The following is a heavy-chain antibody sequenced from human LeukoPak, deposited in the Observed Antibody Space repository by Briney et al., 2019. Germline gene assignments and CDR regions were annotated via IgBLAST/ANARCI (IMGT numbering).Heavy chain of an antibody. Sequence: GGSLRLSCAASGFTFSSYGMHWVRQAPGKGLEWVAVIWYDGSNKYYADSVKGRFTISRDKSKNTLYLQMNSLRAEDTAVYYCAKVDYYDSSGPIDYWGQGTLVTVSS. CDR1: GFTFSSYG. CDR3: AKVDYYDSSGPIDY. J-gene: IGHJ4*02. D-gene: IGHD3-22*01. V-gene: IGHV3-33*03. CDR2: IWYDGSNK.